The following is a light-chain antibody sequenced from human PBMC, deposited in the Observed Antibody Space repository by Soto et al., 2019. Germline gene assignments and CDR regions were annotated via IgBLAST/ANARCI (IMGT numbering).Light chain of an antibody. CDR1: QSPLHKNGKNY. CDR2: LGS. J-gene: IGKJ5*01. V-gene: IGKV2-28*01. Sequence: DIVMTRSPFSLAVTPGESASISSSSSQSPLHKNGKNYLDWYLQKPGQSPRLLSYLGSSRASGVPDRVRGSGSGTYFTLKIGRVEAEDVGIYYCRQGLQSTITFGQGTRLEI. CDR3: RQGLQSTIT.